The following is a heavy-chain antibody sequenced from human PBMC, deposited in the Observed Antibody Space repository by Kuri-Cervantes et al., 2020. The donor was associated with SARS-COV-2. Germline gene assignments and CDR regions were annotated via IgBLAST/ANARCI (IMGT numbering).Heavy chain of an antibody. CDR2: ISGSGGST. CDR3: AKLGSSPGYYYYTDV. CDR1: GFSFGTYA. J-gene: IGHJ6*03. D-gene: IGHD6-6*01. Sequence: GGSLRLSCAVSGFSFGTYAMSWVRQAPGKGLEWVSAISGSGGSTYYADSVKGRFTISRDNSKNTLYLQMNSLRAEDTAVYYCAKLGSSPGYYYYTDVWGKGTTVTVSS. V-gene: IGHV3-23*01.